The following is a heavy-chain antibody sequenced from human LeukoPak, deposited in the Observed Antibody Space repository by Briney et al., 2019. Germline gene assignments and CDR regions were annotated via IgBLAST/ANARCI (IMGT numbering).Heavy chain of an antibody. CDR1: GFTFSSYW. Sequence: GGSLRLSCAASGFTFSSYWMNWVRQAPGKGLEWVANIQQDGSEKYYVDSVKGRFTISRDNAKNSLYLQMNSLRAEDTAVYYCARARDSSSRFSSDYWGQGTLVTVSS. J-gene: IGHJ4*02. CDR2: IQQDGSEK. CDR3: ARARDSSSRFSSDY. D-gene: IGHD6-13*01. V-gene: IGHV3-7*04.